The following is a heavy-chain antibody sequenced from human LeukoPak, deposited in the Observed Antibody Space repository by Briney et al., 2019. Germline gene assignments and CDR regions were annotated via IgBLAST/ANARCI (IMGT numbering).Heavy chain of an antibody. D-gene: IGHD3-16*01. Sequence: SVNVSCKASGFTSTNFAVQWVRQARGQRLEWIGWIIVGSGATKCAQDFQERVTITRDLSTSTLYMELRSLTSEDTAVYYCAADLSNPRMGASYLDSWGQGTLVTVSS. CDR3: AADLSNPRMGASYLDS. CDR1: GFTSTNFA. J-gene: IGHJ4*02. V-gene: IGHV1-58*01. CDR2: IIVGSGAT.